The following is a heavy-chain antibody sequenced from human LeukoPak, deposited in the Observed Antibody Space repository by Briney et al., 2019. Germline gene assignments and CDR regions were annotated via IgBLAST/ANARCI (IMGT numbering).Heavy chain of an antibody. CDR1: GGTFSSYA. V-gene: IGHV1-69*13. J-gene: IGHJ4*02. CDR3: ARDPHSYSSSWYFDY. D-gene: IGHD6-13*01. CDR2: IIPIFGTA. Sequence: SVKVSCKASGGTFSSYAISWVRQAPGQGLEWMGGIIPIFGTANYAQKFQGRVTITADESTSTAYMELSSLRSEDTAVYYCARDPHSYSSSWYFDYWGQGILVTVSS.